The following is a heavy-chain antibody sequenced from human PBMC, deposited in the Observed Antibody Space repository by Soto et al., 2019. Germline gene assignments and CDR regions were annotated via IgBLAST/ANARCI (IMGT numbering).Heavy chain of an antibody. J-gene: IGHJ4*02. D-gene: IGHD3-10*02. CDR3: ASHPNVRSYFDY. CDR2: IIPIFGTA. V-gene: IGHV1-69*01. Sequence: QVQLVQSGAEVKKPGSSVKVSCKASGGTFSSYAISWVRQAPGQGLEWMGGIIPIFGTANYAQKFQGRVTITAYESTSTAYRELSSLRSEDTAVYYWASHPNVRSYFDYWGQGTLVTVSS. CDR1: GGTFSSYA.